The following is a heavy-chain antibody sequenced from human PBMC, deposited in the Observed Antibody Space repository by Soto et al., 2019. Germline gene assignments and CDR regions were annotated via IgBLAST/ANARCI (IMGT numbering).Heavy chain of an antibody. Sequence: QVQLVQSGAEVREPGASVKVSCKASGYSFTSLDINWVRQTAGQGLEWMGWMEPSTGRTGYAQKFQGRVTMTRDTSISTAYMELTTITSDDTAFYYCARGVSAGVDYWGQGTLVTVS. D-gene: IGHD1-26*01. V-gene: IGHV1-8*01. CDR1: GYSFTSLD. CDR3: ARGVSAGVDY. CDR2: MEPSTGRT. J-gene: IGHJ4*02.